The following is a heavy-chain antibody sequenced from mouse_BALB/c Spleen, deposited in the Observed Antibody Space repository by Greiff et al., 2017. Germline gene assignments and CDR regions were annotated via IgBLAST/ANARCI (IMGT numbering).Heavy chain of an antibody. CDR3: NAYSTLYYFDY. J-gene: IGHJ2*01. V-gene: IGHV14-4*02. D-gene: IGHD5-1*01. CDR1: GFNIKDYY. Sequence: EVKLVESGAELVRSGASVKLSCTASGFNIKDYYMHWVKQRPEQGLEWIGWIDPENGDTEYAPKFQGKATMTADTSSNTAYLQLSSLTSEDTAVYYCNAYSTLYYFDYWGQGTTLTVSS. CDR2: IDPENGDT.